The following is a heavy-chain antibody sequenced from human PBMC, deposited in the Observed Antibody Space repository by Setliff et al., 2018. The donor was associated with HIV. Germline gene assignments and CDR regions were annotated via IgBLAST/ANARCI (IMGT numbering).Heavy chain of an antibody. CDR1: GASISSHY. D-gene: IGHD4-17*01. V-gene: IGHV4-59*11. Sequence: SETLSLTCTVSGASISSHYWSWIRQSPGRELEWIGYIYSTGSTNYNPSLQSRVSISMDASKNKFSLKVTSVTSADTAVYYCAKGAGFYGDYTFDYCGQGHLVTVSS. J-gene: IGHJ4*02. CDR3: AKGAGFYGDYTFDY. CDR2: IYSTGST.